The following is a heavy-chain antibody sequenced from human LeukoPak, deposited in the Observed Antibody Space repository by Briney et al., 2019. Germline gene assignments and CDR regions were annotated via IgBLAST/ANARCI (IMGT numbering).Heavy chain of an antibody. Sequence: GGSLRLSCAASGFSFRTYAMTWVRQAPGKGLEWVAVISGSGGSTYYTDSVKGGFTISRDNAKKTLFLQMNSLRAEDTAIYYCAKSRCSGGSCYYFDYWGQGTLVTVSS. CDR3: AKSRCSGGSCYYFDY. CDR2: ISGSGGST. V-gene: IGHV3-23*01. D-gene: IGHD2-15*01. CDR1: GFSFRTYA. J-gene: IGHJ4*02.